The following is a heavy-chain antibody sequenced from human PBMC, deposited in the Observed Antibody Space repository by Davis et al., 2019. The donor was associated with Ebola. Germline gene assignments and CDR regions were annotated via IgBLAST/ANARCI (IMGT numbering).Heavy chain of an antibody. Sequence: SETLSLTCTVSGGSIHNYYWSWIRQPAGKGLEWIGRIYDSGSTTYNPSLKSRITMSLDTSKNQFSLKLSSVTAADTAVYYCARLIPYYYDSSGYYYPDWFDPWGQGTLVTVSS. J-gene: IGHJ5*02. D-gene: IGHD3-22*01. CDR3: ARLIPYYYDSSGYYYPDWFDP. CDR1: GGSIHNYY. CDR2: IYDSGST. V-gene: IGHV4-4*07.